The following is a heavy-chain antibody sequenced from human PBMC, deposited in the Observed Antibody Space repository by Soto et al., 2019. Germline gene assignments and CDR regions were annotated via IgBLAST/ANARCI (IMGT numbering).Heavy chain of an antibody. Sequence: NLLESGGGLVKPGGSLRLSCEGSGFLFSHYYMSWIRQGPEKRLELVAYISSNSTAFYYADSVKGRFTVSKDDAKKSVFLQMTSVTSDDTSTYYCATGDWSRTNNFDTWGQGTQVIVSA. D-gene: IGHD2-2*01. J-gene: IGHJ5*02. CDR3: ATGDWSRTNNFDT. CDR2: ISSNSTAF. CDR1: GFLFSHYY. V-gene: IGHV3-11*01.